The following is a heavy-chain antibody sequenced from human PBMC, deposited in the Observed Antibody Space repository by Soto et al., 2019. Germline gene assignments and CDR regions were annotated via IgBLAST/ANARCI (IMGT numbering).Heavy chain of an antibody. Sequence: NPSETLSLTCAVYGGSFSGYYWSWIRQPPGKGLEWIGEINHSGSTNYNPSLKSRVTISVDTSKNQFSLKLSSVTAADTAVYYCARRVTIAAAGTNWFDPWGQGTLVTVSS. CDR1: GGSFSGYY. CDR2: INHSGST. CDR3: ARRVTIAAAGTNWFDP. V-gene: IGHV4-34*01. J-gene: IGHJ5*02. D-gene: IGHD6-13*01.